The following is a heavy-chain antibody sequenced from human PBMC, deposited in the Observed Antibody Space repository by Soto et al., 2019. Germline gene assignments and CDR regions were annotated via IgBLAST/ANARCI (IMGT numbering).Heavy chain of an antibody. J-gene: IGHJ6*03. CDR2: IIPILGIA. D-gene: IGHD2-2*01. CDR1: GGTFSSYT. CDR3: ARDYCSSTSCPYYYYYMDV. V-gene: IGHV1-69*04. Sequence: SVKVSCKASGGTFSSYTISWVRQAPGQGIEWMGRIIPILGIANYAQKFQGRVTITADKSTSTAYMELSSLRSEDTAVYYCARDYCSSTSCPYYYYYMDVWGKGTTVTVSS.